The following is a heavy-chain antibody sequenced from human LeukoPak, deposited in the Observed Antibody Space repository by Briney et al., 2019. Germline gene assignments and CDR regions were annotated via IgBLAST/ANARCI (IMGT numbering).Heavy chain of an antibody. CDR1: GFTFSSYA. V-gene: IGHV3-23*01. D-gene: IGHD3-10*01. Sequence: GGSLRLSCAASGFTFSSYAMSWVRQAPGKGLEWVSAISGSGGSTYYADSVKGRFTISRDNSKNTLYLQMNSLRAEDTAVYYCAKCFGLWLGELFSFDYWGQGTLVTVSS. CDR3: AKCFGLWLGELFSFDY. CDR2: ISGSGGST. J-gene: IGHJ4*02.